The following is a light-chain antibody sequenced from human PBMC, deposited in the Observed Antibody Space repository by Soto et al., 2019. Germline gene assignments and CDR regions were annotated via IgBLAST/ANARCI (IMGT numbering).Light chain of an antibody. CDR1: QSISSN. Sequence: DIRMTQSPSSLSAFAGDRVTITCRASQSISSNLNWYQQKPGKAPKLLIYSASSLQSGVPSRFSGSGSGTDFTLTITSLQPEDFATYYCQQSFSIPYIFGQGTKLDIK. J-gene: IGKJ2*01. V-gene: IGKV1-39*01. CDR3: QQSFSIPYI. CDR2: SAS.